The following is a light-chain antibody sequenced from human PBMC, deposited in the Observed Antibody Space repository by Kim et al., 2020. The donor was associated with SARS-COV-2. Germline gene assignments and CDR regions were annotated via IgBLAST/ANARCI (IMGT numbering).Light chain of an antibody. Sequence: ETVVTQSPATLSVSPGESATLSCRASQTIDSNLAWYQQKPGQAPRLLIFGASTRATGVPARFSGGGSGTEFTLTINSLQSEDFAVYYCQQYNNWPPGTFGQGTKLEI. V-gene: IGKV3-15*01. CDR3: QQYNNWPPGT. J-gene: IGKJ1*01. CDR2: GAS. CDR1: QTIDSN.